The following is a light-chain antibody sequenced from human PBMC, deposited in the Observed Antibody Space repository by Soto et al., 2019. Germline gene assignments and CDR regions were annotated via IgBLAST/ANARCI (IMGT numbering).Light chain of an antibody. V-gene: IGLV2-14*01. Sequence: QSALTQPRSVSGSPGQSVTISCSGTSSDVGGYEYVSWYQQHPGKAPKLMIYEVSNRPSGVSNRLSGSKSGNTASLTISGLQAEDEADYYCSSYTSSSTLVFGTGTKVTVL. CDR3: SSYTSSSTLV. CDR2: EVS. CDR1: SSDVGGYEY. J-gene: IGLJ1*01.